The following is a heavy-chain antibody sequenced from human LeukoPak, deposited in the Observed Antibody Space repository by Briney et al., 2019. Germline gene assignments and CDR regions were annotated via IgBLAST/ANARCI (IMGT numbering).Heavy chain of an antibody. V-gene: IGHV4-4*02. CDR2: IFHNGDT. J-gene: IGHJ4*02. CDR3: ARDASWSGCYEGYFDY. Sequence: SETLSLTCAVSGASVSSNTWWSWVRQPPGKGLEWIGEIFHNGDTNYNPSLKSRVSISIDESKNQISLMVGSVTAADTAIYYCARDASWSGCYEGYFDYWGQGTLVTVSS. CDR1: GASVSSNTW. D-gene: IGHD3-3*01.